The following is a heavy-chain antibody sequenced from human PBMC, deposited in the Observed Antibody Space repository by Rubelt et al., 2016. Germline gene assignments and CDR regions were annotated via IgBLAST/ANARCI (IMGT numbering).Heavy chain of an antibody. D-gene: IGHD5-18*01. V-gene: IGHV1-3*01. Sequence: QVQLVQSGAEVKKPGASVKVSCNASVYTFTSYAMHWVRQAPGRRLAWMGWVNAGNDNPRYSQKFKGRDTITRATSSTTAYMEVSSLRSEDTAVYYCARSKDTAMVTDADWYFDLWGRGTLVTVSS. CDR2: VNAGNDNP. J-gene: IGHJ2*01. CDR3: ARSKDTAMVTDADWYFDL. CDR1: VYTFTSYA.